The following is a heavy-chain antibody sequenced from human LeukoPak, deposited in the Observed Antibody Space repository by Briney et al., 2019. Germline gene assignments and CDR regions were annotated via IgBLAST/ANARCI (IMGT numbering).Heavy chain of an antibody. CDR2: INWNGGST. V-gene: IGHV3-20*04. J-gene: IGHJ3*02. D-gene: IGHD3-22*01. Sequence: GGSLRLSCAASGFTFDDYGMSWVRQAPGKGLEWVSGINWNGGSTGYADSVKGRFTISRDNAKNSLYLQMNSLRAEDTAVYYCARYGDSSVYYSADAFDIWGQGTMATVSS. CDR3: ARYGDSSVYYSADAFDI. CDR1: GFTFDDYG.